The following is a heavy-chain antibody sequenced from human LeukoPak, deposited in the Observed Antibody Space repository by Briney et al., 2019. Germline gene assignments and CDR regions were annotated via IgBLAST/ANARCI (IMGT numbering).Heavy chain of an antibody. CDR3: ARGVATIFGVVIILDWFGP. J-gene: IGHJ5*02. CDR1: GGSISSGGYY. CDR2: IYYSGST. V-gene: IGHV4-31*03. Sequence: PSETQSLTCTVSGGSISSGGYYWSWIRQHPGKGLEWIGYIYYSGSTYYNPSLKSRVTISVDTSKNQFSLKLSSVTAADTAVYYCARGVATIFGVVIILDWFGPWGQGTLVTVSS. D-gene: IGHD3-3*01.